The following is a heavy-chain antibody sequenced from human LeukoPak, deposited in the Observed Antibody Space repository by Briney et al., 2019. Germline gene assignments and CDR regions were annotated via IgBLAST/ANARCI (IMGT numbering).Heavy chain of an antibody. V-gene: IGHV1-18*01. J-gene: IGHJ5*02. CDR1: GYTSTSYG. CDR3: ARGRGVVPAAIRVWFDP. CDR2: ISAYNGNT. D-gene: IGHD2-2*01. Sequence: GASVKVSCKASGYTSTSYGISWVRQAPGQGLEWMGWISAYNGNTNYAQKLQGRVTMTTDTSTSTAYMELRSLRSDDTAVYYCARGRGVVPAAIRVWFDPWGQGTLVTVSS.